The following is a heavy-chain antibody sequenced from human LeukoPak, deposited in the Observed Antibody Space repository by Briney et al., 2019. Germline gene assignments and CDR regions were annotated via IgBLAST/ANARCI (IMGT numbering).Heavy chain of an antibody. CDR2: ISAYNGNT. CDR1: GYTFTSYG. D-gene: IGHD6-13*01. V-gene: IGHV1-18*01. J-gene: IGHJ6*02. Sequence: ASVKVSCKASGYTFTSYGISWVRQAPGLGLEWMGWISAYNGNTNYAQKLQGRVTMTTDTSTSTAYMELRSLRSDDTAVYYCARLLIVSPYSSSWYVLGRGTYFRGGPQSEYYYYGMDVWGQGTTVTVSS. CDR3: ARLLIVSPYSSSWYVLGRGTYFRGGPQSEYYYYGMDV.